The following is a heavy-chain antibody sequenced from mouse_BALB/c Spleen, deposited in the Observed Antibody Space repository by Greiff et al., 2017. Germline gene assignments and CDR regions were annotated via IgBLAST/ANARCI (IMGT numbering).Heavy chain of an antibody. V-gene: IGHV1-82*01. CDR3: AREGTGDLMDY. J-gene: IGHJ4*01. D-gene: IGHD4-1*01. CDR1: GYAFSSSW. Sequence: VQLQQSGPELVKPGASVKISCTASGYAFSSSWMNWVKQRPGQGLEWIGRVYPGAGDTNYNGKFKGKATLTADKSSSTAYMQLSSLTSVDSAVYFCAREGTGDLMDYWGQGTSVTVSS. CDR2: VYPGAGDT.